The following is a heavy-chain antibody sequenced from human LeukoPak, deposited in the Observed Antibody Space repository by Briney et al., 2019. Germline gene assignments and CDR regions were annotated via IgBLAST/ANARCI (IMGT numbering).Heavy chain of an antibody. CDR1: GGSISSYY. J-gene: IGHJ4*02. Sequence: SETLSLTCTVSGGSISSYYWSWIRQPPGKGLERIGYIYYTGSTNYNPSLKSRVTISVDTSKNQFSLKLTSVTAADTAVYYCARPLQGRTVTLHYWGQGTLVTVSS. CDR2: IYYTGST. V-gene: IGHV4-59*01. D-gene: IGHD4-17*01. CDR3: ARPLQGRTVTLHY.